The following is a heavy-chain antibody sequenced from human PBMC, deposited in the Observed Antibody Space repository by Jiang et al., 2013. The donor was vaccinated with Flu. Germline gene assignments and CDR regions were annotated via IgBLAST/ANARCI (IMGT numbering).Heavy chain of an antibody. Sequence: SGAEVKKPGSSVKVSCKASGGTFSSYAISWVRQAPGQGLEWMGGIIPIFGTANYAQKFQGRVTITADKSTSTAYMELSSLRSEDTAVYYCARNYDSSGYYPPYYYYYGMDVWGQGTTVTVSS. CDR2: IIPIFGTA. CDR3: ARNYDSSGYYPPYYYYYGMDV. D-gene: IGHD3-22*01. V-gene: IGHV1-69*06. J-gene: IGHJ6*02. CDR1: GGTFSSYA.